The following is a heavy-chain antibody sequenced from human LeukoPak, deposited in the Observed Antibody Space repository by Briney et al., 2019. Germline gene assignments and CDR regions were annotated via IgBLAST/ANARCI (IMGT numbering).Heavy chain of an antibody. V-gene: IGHV3-23*01. CDR2: ISGSGAYT. CDR3: AKVLDSSRYWYFDL. CDR1: GFSFSSYA. D-gene: IGHD6-6*01. J-gene: IGHJ2*01. Sequence: GGTLRLSCAASGFSFSSYAMTWVRHAPGKGLEWVSAISGSGAYTYHEDSVKGRFTISRDNSKNTLYLQMNSLRAEDTAVYYCAKVLDSSRYWYFDLWGRGTLVTVSS.